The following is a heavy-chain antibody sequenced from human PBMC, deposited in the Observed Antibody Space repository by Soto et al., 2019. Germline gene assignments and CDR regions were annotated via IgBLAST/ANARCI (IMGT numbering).Heavy chain of an antibody. Sequence: ASVKVSCKASGYTFTSYGVSWVRQAPGQGLEWMGWISAYNGNTNYAQKLQGRVTMTTDTSTSTAYMELRSLRSDDTAVYYCARIVVVPAAMIGIADYYYYGMDVWG. CDR1: GYTFTSYG. CDR3: ARIVVVPAAMIGIADYYYYGMDV. D-gene: IGHD2-2*01. CDR2: ISAYNGNT. J-gene: IGHJ6*02. V-gene: IGHV1-18*01.